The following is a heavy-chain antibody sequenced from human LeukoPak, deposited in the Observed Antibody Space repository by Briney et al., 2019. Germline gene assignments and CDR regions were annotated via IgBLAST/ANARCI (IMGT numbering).Heavy chain of an antibody. J-gene: IGHJ4*02. V-gene: IGHV3-21*01. CDR3: ASSYYYGSGSTRLGY. D-gene: IGHD3-10*01. CDR1: GFTFSSYS. CDR2: ISSSSSYI. Sequence: GGSLRLSCAASGFTFSSYSMNWVRQAPGKGLEWVSSISSSSSYIYYADSVKGRFTISRDNAKNSLYLQMNSLRAEDAAVYYCASSYYYGSGSTRLGYWGQGTLVTVSS.